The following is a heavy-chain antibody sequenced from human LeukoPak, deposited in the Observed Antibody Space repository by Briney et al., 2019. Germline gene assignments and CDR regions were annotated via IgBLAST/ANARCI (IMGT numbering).Heavy chain of an antibody. CDR1: GFTFSSYA. CDR3: ARDHLSSGSSPDYYYYYYMDV. J-gene: IGHJ6*03. CDR2: ISYDGSNK. D-gene: IGHD6-19*01. V-gene: IGHV3-30*04. Sequence: GGSLRLSFAASGFTFSSYAMHWVRQAPGKGLEWVAVISYDGSNKYYADSVKGRFTISRDNAKNTLYLQMNSLRAEDTAVYYCARDHLSSGSSPDYYYYYYMDVWGKGTTVTISS.